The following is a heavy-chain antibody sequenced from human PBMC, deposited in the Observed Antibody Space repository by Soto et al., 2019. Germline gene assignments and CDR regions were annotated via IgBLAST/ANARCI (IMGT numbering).Heavy chain of an antibody. D-gene: IGHD6-19*01. CDR1: GYTFTRYS. CDR3: ARGDSTGSPTGWFDP. J-gene: IGHJ5*02. V-gene: IGHV1-18*04. Sequence: ASAKVSCKASGYTFTRYSINWVRQAPGQGLEWVGWISNYNGDTKYAQKFQGRVTLTTDTSTTTTYMDLRSLTSDDTAVYFCARGDSTGSPTGWFDPWGQGTLVTVSS. CDR2: ISNYNGDT.